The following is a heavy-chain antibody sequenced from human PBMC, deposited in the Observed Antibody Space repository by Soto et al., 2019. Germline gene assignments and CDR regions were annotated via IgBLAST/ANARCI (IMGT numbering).Heavy chain of an antibody. V-gene: IGHV1-69*01. J-gene: IGHJ6*02. CDR1: GGTFDDFI. CDR2: IVPMFGTA. CDR3: ARNGTYRRSLSQYLGMDV. Sequence: QVQLVQSGAEVKEPGSSVKVSCKASGGTFDDFIMNWVRQTPGQGLEWMGGIVPMFGTATYAEKFKGRVTISATGSTRTAYTELTSLRSEDTAVYYCARNGTYRRSLSQYLGMDVWGQGTTVTVS. D-gene: IGHD2-2*01.